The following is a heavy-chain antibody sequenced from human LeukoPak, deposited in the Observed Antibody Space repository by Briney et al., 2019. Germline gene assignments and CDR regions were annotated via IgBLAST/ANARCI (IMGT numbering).Heavy chain of an antibody. Sequence: GASVKVSCKASGYTFTSYDINWVRQATGQGLEWMGWMNPNSGNTGYAQKFQGRVTMTRNTSISTAYMELSSLRSEDTAVYYCARGFPRAMIVGYNWFDPWGQGTLVTVSS. J-gene: IGHJ5*02. D-gene: IGHD3-22*01. CDR1: GYTFTSYD. V-gene: IGHV1-8*01. CDR3: ARGFPRAMIVGYNWFDP. CDR2: MNPNSGNT.